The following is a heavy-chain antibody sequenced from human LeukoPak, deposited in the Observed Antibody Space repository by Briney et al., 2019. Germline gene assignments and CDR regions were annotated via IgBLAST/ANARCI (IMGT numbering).Heavy chain of an antibody. CDR1: GFTFSSYS. CDR2: ISSSSSYM. CDR3: ARKGGFSGSFVYYFDY. Sequence: GGSLRLSCAASGFTFSSYSMNWVRQAPGKGLEWVSSISSSSSYMYYADSVKGRFTISRDNAKNSLYLQMNSLRAEDTAVYYCARKGGFSGSFVYYFDYWGQGTLVTVSS. V-gene: IGHV3-21*01. J-gene: IGHJ4*02. D-gene: IGHD1-26*01.